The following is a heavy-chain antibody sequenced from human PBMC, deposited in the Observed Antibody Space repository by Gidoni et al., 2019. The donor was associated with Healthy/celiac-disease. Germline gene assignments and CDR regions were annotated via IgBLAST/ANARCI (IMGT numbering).Heavy chain of an antibody. J-gene: IGHJ6*02. V-gene: IGHV5-10-1*03. CDR2: IDPSDSYT. D-gene: IGHD3-9*01. CDR3: ARPHYDILTGYTMDYYGMDV. CDR1: GYSFTSYW. Sequence: EVPLVQSGAEVKKPGESLWISCKGSGYSFTSYWIRWVRQMPGKGLEWMGRIDPSDSYTNYSPSFQGHVTISADKSISTAYLQWSSLKASDTAMYYCARPHYDILTGYTMDYYGMDVWGQGTTVTVSS.